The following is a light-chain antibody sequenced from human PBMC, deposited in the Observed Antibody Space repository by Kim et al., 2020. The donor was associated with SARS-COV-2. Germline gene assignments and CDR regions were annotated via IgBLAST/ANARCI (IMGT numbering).Light chain of an antibody. CDR2: KAS. V-gene: IGKV1-5*03. CDR1: QSISSW. CDR3: QQYNNYKLT. Sequence: DIQMTQSPSTLSAYVGDRVTITCRASQSISSWLAWYQQKPGKAPKLLIYKASTLKSGVPSRFSGSGSGTEFTLTISSLQPDDFATYYCQQYNNYKLTFGGGTKVEI. J-gene: IGKJ4*01.